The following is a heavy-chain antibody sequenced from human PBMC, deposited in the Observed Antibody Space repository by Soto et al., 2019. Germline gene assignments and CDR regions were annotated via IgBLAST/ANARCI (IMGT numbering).Heavy chain of an antibody. Sequence: PGGSLRLSCAASGFTVSSNYMIWVRQATGKGLEWVSVIYSGSSTYYADSVKGRFTISRDNSKNTLYLQMNSLRAEDTAVYYCARGPPVAGTPDYYGMDVWGQGTTVTVSS. CDR1: GFTVSSNY. CDR2: IYSGSST. J-gene: IGHJ6*02. D-gene: IGHD6-19*01. CDR3: ARGPPVAGTPDYYGMDV. V-gene: IGHV3-53*01.